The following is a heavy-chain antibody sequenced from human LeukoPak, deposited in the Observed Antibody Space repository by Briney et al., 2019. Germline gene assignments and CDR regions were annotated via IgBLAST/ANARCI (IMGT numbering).Heavy chain of an antibody. D-gene: IGHD3-16*01. Sequence: GGSLRLSCAASGFTFRSFWMSWVRQAPGKGLEWVANIKQDGSEKYYVDSVKGRFTISRDNAKNSLYLQMNSLRAEDTAVYYCARDGAPFDYWGQGTLITVSS. CDR2: IKQDGSEK. V-gene: IGHV3-7*03. CDR3: ARDGAPFDY. J-gene: IGHJ4*02. CDR1: GFTFRSFW.